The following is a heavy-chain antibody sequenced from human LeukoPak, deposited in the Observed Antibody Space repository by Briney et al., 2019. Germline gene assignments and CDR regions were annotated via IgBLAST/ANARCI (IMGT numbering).Heavy chain of an antibody. Sequence: GGSLRLSCTASGFTFGDYAVSWVRQAPGKGLEWVAVISYDGSNKYYADSVKGRFTISRDNSKNTLYLQMNSLRAEDTAVYYCAKGYDILTGYDWFDPWGQGTLVTVSS. V-gene: IGHV3-30*04. CDR3: AKGYDILTGYDWFDP. D-gene: IGHD3-9*01. CDR2: ISYDGSNK. CDR1: GFTFGDYA. J-gene: IGHJ5*02.